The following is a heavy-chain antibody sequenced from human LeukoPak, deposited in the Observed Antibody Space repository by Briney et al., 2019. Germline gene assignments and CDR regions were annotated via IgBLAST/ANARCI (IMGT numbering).Heavy chain of an antibody. V-gene: IGHV1-18*01. CDR2: ISAYNGNT. D-gene: IGHD3-3*01. CDR3: ARDDHYDFWSGYYDSYYYMDV. Sequence: GASVKVSCKASGYTFTSYGISWVRQAPGQGLEWMGWISAYNGNTNYAQKLQGRVTMTTDTSTSTAYMELRSLRSEDTAVYYCARDDHYDFWSGYYDSYYYMDVWGKGTTVTVSS. J-gene: IGHJ6*03. CDR1: GYTFTSYG.